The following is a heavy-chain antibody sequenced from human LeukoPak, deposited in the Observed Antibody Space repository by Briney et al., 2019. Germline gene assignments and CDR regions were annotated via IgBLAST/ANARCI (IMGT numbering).Heavy chain of an antibody. Sequence: SESLSLTCTVSGGSISSYYWSWIRQPPGKGLEWIGYINYSGSANYNPSLKSRVTISVDTSKNQFSLKLSSVTAADTAVYYCARGIDGDYYVSGGNFDYWGQGTLVTVSS. D-gene: IGHD3-10*01. CDR3: ARGIDGDYYVSGGNFDY. CDR1: GGSISSYY. J-gene: IGHJ4*02. CDR2: INYSGSA. V-gene: IGHV4-59*01.